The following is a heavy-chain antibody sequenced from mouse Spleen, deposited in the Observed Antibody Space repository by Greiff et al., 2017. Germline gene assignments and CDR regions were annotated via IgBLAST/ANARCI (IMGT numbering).Heavy chain of an antibody. CDR1: GYTFTDYE. Sequence: QVQLQQSGAELVRPGASVTLSCKASGYTFTDYEMHWVKQTPVHGLEWIGAIDPETGGTAYNQKFKGKATLTADKSSSTAYMELRSLTSEDSAVYYCTRQQRATYVDCWGRGTTLAVS. CDR3: TRQQRATYVDC. J-gene: IGHJ2*01. D-gene: IGHD3-1*01. V-gene: IGHV1-15*01. CDR2: IDPETGGT.